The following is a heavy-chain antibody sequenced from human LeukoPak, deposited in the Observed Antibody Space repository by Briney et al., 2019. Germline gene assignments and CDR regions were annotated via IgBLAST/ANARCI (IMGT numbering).Heavy chain of an antibody. Sequence: PSQTLSLTCTVSGGSVSSGSYHWSWIRQPAGRGLEWIERIYTNGITHYNPSLKSRVTMSIDTSKNQFSLKLSSVTAADTAVYYCARDPVGHCSGGSCPPGYYYGMDVWGQGTTVTVSS. D-gene: IGHD2-15*01. J-gene: IGHJ6*02. CDR2: IYTNGIT. CDR3: ARDPVGHCSGGSCPPGYYYGMDV. V-gene: IGHV4-61*02. CDR1: GGSVSSGSYH.